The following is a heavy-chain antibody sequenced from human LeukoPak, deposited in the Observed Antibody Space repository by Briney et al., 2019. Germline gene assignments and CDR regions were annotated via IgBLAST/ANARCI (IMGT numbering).Heavy chain of an antibody. CDR3: AKGSDYGLADYFDY. J-gene: IGHJ4*02. CDR1: GFTFNSYA. Sequence: GGSLRLSCVASGFTFNSYAMHWVRQAPGKGLEYVSGISKNGGSTYYADSVKGRFTISRDNSKNTLYLQMGSLRTEDMAVYYCAKGSDYGLADYFDYWGQGTLVTVSS. D-gene: IGHD4/OR15-4a*01. V-gene: IGHV3-64*02. CDR2: ISKNGGST.